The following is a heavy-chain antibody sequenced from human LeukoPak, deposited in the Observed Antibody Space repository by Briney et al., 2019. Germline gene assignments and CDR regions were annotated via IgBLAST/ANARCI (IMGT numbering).Heavy chain of an antibody. D-gene: IGHD2-2*02. Sequence: ASVKVSCKASGYTFTSYGISWVRQAPGQGLEWMGWISAYNGNTNYAQKLQGRVTMTTDTSTSTAYMELRSLRSDDTAVYYCARDAHCSSTSCYNFDYWGRGTLVTVSS. CDR3: ARDAHCSSTSCYNFDY. CDR2: ISAYNGNT. V-gene: IGHV1-18*01. CDR1: GYTFTSYG. J-gene: IGHJ4*02.